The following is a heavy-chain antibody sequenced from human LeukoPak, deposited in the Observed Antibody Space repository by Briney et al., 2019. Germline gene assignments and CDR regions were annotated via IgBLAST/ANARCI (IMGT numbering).Heavy chain of an antibody. J-gene: IGHJ4*02. D-gene: IGHD4-17*01. CDR3: ARPGDYGDSIFDY. Sequence: ASVKVSCKTSGYTFTSYGVSWVRQAPGQGLEWMGWIGTHNGNTNYAQKFQGRVIMTTDTSAYTAYMELSSLRSEDMAVYYCARPGDYGDSIFDYWGQGSLVTVSS. CDR1: GYTFTSYG. CDR2: IGTHNGNT. V-gene: IGHV1-18*03.